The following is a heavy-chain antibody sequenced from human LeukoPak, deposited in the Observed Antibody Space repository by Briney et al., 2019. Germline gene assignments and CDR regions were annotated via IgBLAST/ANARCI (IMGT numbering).Heavy chain of an antibody. Sequence: ASVKVSCKASGYTFTGYYMHWVRQAPGQGLEWMGWINPNSGGTNYAQKFQGRVTMTRDTSISTAYMELSRLRSDDTAVYYCARGRGSGSRGNMDVWGKGTTVTISS. CDR3: ARGRGSGSRGNMDV. D-gene: IGHD3-10*01. CDR2: INPNSGGT. V-gene: IGHV1-2*02. CDR1: GYTFTGYY. J-gene: IGHJ6*03.